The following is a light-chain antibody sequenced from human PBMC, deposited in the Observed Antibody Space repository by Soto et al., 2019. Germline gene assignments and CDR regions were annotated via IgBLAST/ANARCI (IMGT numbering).Light chain of an antibody. V-gene: IGLV2-14*01. CDR2: GVS. J-gene: IGLJ1*01. CDR1: RNDVGLYNY. Sequence: QSVLTQPASVSASPGQSITISCTGTRNDVGLYNYVSWYQHHPGNAPKLIIYGVSDRPSGVSNRFSGSKSGNTASLTISGLQAEDEADYYCTSYTTTTLEVFGTGTKATVL. CDR3: TSYTTTTLEV.